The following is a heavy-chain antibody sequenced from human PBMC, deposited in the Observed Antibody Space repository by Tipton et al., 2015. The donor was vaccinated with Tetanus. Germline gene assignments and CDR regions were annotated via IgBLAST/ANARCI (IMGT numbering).Heavy chain of an antibody. V-gene: IGHV3-7*01. CDR1: GFTSNTYW. Sequence: SLRLSCAASGFTSNTYWMTWVRQVPGKGLEWVANIKQDGGEKYCVDSVKGRFTISRDNARNSLYLQMNSLRAEDTAVYYCARVRGYCSSTTCSGIDYWGQGTLVTVSS. CDR3: ARVRGYCSSTTCSGIDY. CDR2: IKQDGGEK. J-gene: IGHJ4*02. D-gene: IGHD2-2*01.